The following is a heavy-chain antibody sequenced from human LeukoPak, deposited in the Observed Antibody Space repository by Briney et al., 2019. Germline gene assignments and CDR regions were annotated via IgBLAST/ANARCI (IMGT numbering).Heavy chain of an antibody. J-gene: IGHJ4*02. V-gene: IGHV1-2*02. CDR1: GYTFTGYF. D-gene: IGHD3-22*01. Sequence: GASVKVSCKASGYTFTGYFMHWVRQAPGQGLEWMGWINPNSGGTNYAQKFQGRVTMTRDTSISTAYMELSRLRSDDTAVYCCARDERYDSSGYEGLDYWGQGTLVTVSS. CDR2: INPNSGGT. CDR3: ARDERYDSSGYEGLDY.